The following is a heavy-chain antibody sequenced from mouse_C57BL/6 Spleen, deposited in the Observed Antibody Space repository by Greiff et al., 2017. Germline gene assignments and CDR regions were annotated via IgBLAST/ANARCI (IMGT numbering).Heavy chain of an antibody. V-gene: IGHV1-59*01. CDR2: IDPSDSYT. CDR3: ARGGVVAKDFDV. J-gene: IGHJ1*03. Sequence: QVQLQQSDAELVRPGTSVKLSCKASGYTFTSYWMHWVKQRPGQGLEWIGVIDPSDSYTNYNQKFKGKATLTVDTSSSTAYMQLSSLTSEDSAVYYCARGGVVAKDFDVWGTGTTVTGSS. D-gene: IGHD1-1*01. CDR1: GYTFTSYW.